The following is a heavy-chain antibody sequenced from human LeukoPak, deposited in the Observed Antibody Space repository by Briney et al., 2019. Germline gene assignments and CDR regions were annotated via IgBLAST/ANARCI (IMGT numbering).Heavy chain of an antibody. Sequence: PSETLSLTCTVSGGSISSSTDYWGWIRQPPGKGLEWIGSIYYSGSTYYNPSLKSRVTISVDTSKSQFSLKLSSVTAADTAVYYCARHGSTTHYAFDIWGQGTMVTVSS. CDR1: GGSISSSTDY. CDR3: ARHGSTTHYAFDI. D-gene: IGHD5-12*01. CDR2: IYYSGST. J-gene: IGHJ3*02. V-gene: IGHV4-39*01.